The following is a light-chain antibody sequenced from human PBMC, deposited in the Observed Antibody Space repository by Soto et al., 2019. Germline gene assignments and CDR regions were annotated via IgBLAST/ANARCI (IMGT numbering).Light chain of an antibody. CDR1: PGISRY. CDR2: AAS. J-gene: IGKJ4*01. V-gene: IGKV1-9*01. CDR3: QQLNSYPLT. Sequence: IPLTQSPSSLSASVGDRVTITCRTSPGISRYLAWYQQKPGKAPKLLIYAASTLQSGVPSRFSGSGYGTDFTLTISTLQPEEFATYYCQQLNSYPLTFGGGTKVEIK.